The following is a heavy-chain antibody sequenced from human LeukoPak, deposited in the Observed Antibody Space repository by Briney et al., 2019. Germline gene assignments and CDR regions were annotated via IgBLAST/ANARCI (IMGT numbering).Heavy chain of an antibody. Sequence: PGGSLRLSCAASGFTFSSYGMHWVRQAPGKGLEWVAVISYDGSNKYYADSVKGRFTISRDNSKNTLYLQMNSLRAEDTAVYYCAKDRGLYCAVVPAAITFDYWGQGTLVTVSS. CDR2: ISYDGSNK. D-gene: IGHD2-2*01. J-gene: IGHJ4*02. V-gene: IGHV3-30*18. CDR3: AKDRGLYCAVVPAAITFDY. CDR1: GFTFSSYG.